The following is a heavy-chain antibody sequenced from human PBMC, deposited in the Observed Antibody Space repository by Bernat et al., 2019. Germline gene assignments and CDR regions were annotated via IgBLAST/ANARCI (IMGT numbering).Heavy chain of an antibody. CDR2: INAGNGNT. V-gene: IGHV1-3*01. CDR3: ARARGIAAAGTLDY. Sequence: QVQLVQSGAEVKKPGASVKVSCKASGYTFTSYAMHWVRQAPGQRLEWMGWINAGNGNTKYSQKFQGRVTITRDTSASTAYMELSSLRSEDTAVYYCARARGIAAAGTLDYWGQGTLVTVSS. CDR1: GYTFTSYA. D-gene: IGHD6-13*01. J-gene: IGHJ4*02.